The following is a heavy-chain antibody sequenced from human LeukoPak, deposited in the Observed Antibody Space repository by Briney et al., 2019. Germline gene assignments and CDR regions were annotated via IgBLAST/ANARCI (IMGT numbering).Heavy chain of an antibody. V-gene: IGHV4-34*01. Sequence: SETLSLTCPVSDLSFTDFYWRCIRQSPGKGLEWIGEINHSGSTNSNPSLKSRVTTSLDPSKNQVSLKLSSVTAADTAVYYCARERKAAPPDYWGQGTLVTVSS. CDR2: INHSGST. CDR3: ARERKAAPPDY. J-gene: IGHJ4*02. D-gene: IGHD6-13*01. CDR1: DLSFTDFY.